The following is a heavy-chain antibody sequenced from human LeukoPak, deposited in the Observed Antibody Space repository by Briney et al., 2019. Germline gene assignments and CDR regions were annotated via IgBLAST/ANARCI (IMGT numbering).Heavy chain of an antibody. CDR1: GGSISSSTYY. Sequence: SETLSLTCTVSGGSISSSTYYWAWIRQSPGKGLEWIGSITYSGSTYYNPSLESRVTISVDTSKNQFSLRLISVTAVDTAVYYCARGTATIWEQFDYWGQGTLVTVSS. J-gene: IGHJ4*02. CDR2: ITYSGST. D-gene: IGHD5-24*01. CDR3: ARGTATIWEQFDY. V-gene: IGHV4-39*01.